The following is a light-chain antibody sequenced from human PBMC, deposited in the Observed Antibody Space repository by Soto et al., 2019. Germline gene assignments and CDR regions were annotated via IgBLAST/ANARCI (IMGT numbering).Light chain of an antibody. CDR2: DAS. J-gene: IGKJ1*01. CDR1: QSVSSF. Sequence: EVVLTQSPATLSLSPGERATLSCRASQSVSSFLAWYQQKPGHAPRLLIYDASNRATGIPARFSGSGSGTDFTLTISSLEPEDFALNSCQTRSSWPRTFGQGTKVDIK. CDR3: QTRSSWPRT. V-gene: IGKV3-11*01.